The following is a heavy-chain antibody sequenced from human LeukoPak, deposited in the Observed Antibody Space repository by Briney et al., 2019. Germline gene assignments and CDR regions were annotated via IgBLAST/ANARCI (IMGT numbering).Heavy chain of an antibody. J-gene: IGHJ4*02. D-gene: IGHD6-13*01. CDR2: INHSGST. CDR1: GGSFSGYY. CDR3: ARQGRGGYSSSWELDY. V-gene: IGHV4-34*01. Sequence: SETLSLTCAVYGGSFSGYYWSWIRQPPGKGLEWIGEINHSGSTNYNPSLKSRVTISVDTSKNQFSLKLSSVTAADTAVYYCARQGRGGYSSSWELDYWGQGTLVTVSS.